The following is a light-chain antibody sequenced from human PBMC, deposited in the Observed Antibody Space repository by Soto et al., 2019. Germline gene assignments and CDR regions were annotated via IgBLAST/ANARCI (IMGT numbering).Light chain of an antibody. Sequence: IPLTQSPSSLSASIGDRVTITCRASQGINSYLAWYQQKPGKAPELLIDAASTLQSGVPSRFSGSGSGTEFTLTISSLQPEDFATYYCQQLKRYPLSFGGGTKVEIK. V-gene: IGKV1-9*01. CDR1: QGINSY. CDR2: AAS. J-gene: IGKJ4*01. CDR3: QQLKRYPLS.